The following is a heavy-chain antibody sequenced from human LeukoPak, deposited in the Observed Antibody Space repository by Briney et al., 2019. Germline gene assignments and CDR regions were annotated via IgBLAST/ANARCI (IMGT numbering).Heavy chain of an antibody. CDR1: GFTFSTYA. J-gene: IGHJ3*02. CDR3: AKAVAVAPGAFDI. V-gene: IGHV3-23*01. CDR2: ISGSGGTT. D-gene: IGHD6-19*01. Sequence: GGSLRLSCAASGFTFSTYAMSWVRQAPGKGLEWVSAISGSGGTTYYADSVKGRFTLSRDNSKNTLYLQMNTLRADDSAVYYCAKAVAVAPGAFDIWGQGTMVTVSS.